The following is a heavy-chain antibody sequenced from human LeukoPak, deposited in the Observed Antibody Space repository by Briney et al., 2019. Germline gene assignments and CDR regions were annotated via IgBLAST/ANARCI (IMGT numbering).Heavy chain of an antibody. Sequence: SETLSLTCTVSGGSISSSSYYWGWIRQPPRKGLEWIGSIYYSGSTYYNPSLKSRVTISVDTSKNQFSLKLSSVTAADTAVYYCATSSGYYRPEYFQHWGQGTLVTVSS. J-gene: IGHJ1*01. V-gene: IGHV4-39*07. CDR1: GGSISSSSYY. D-gene: IGHD3-22*01. CDR2: IYYSGST. CDR3: ATSSGYYRPEYFQH.